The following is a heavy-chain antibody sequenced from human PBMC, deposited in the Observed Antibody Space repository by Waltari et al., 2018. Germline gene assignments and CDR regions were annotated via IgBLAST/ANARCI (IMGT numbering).Heavy chain of an antibody. CDR3: AHSGSYFDY. CDR1: GFTFTSYW. CDR2: IKEDGSDK. V-gene: IGHV3-7*01. D-gene: IGHD1-26*01. J-gene: IGHJ4*02. Sequence: EVRLVESGGGLVQPGGSLRLSCAASGFTFTSYWMSWVRQAQGKGLELVANIKEDGSDKNYVDSVKGRFTISRDNAKNSVYLQMNSLRAEDTAVYYCAHSGSYFDYWGQGTLVTVSS.